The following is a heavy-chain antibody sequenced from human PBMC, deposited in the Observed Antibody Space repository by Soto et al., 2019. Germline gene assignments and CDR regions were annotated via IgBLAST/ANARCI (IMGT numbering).Heavy chain of an antibody. V-gene: IGHV1-46*01. CDR2: INPSGGST. CDR1: GYTFTSYY. D-gene: IGHD2-8*02. CDR3: AREVLLVGYFDY. J-gene: IGHJ4*02. Sequence: QVQLVQSGAEVKKPGASVKVSCKASGYTFTSYYMHWVRQAPGQGLEWMGIINPSGGSTSYAQKFQGRVTMTKDTSTSTVYMELSSLRSEATAVYYCAREVLLVGYFDYWGQGTLVTVSS.